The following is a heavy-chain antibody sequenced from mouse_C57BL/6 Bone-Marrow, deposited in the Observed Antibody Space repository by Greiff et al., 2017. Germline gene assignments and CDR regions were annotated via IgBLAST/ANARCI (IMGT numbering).Heavy chain of an antibody. CDR3: ARRAYYYGSSSYYFDY. D-gene: IGHD1-1*01. CDR2: IHPNSGST. V-gene: IGHV1-64*01. CDR1: GYTFTSYW. Sequence: QVQLQQPGAELVKPGASVKLSCKASGYTFTSYWMPWVKQRPGQGLEWIGMIHPNSGSTNYNEKFKSKATLTVDKSSSTAYMQLSSLTSEDSAVYYCARRAYYYGSSSYYFDYWGQGTTLTVSS. J-gene: IGHJ2*01.